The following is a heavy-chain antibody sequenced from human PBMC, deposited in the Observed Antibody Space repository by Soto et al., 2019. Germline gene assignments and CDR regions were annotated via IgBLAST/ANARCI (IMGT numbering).Heavy chain of an antibody. Sequence: ASVKVSCKASGYTFTSYGISWVRQAPGQGLEWMGWISAYNGNTDYAQKLQGRVTMTTDTSTSTAYMELRSLRSDDTAVYYCTRERVVTVPLDYWGQGTLVTVSS. CDR3: TRERVVTVPLDY. D-gene: IGHD3-3*01. CDR2: ISAYNGNT. V-gene: IGHV1-18*04. J-gene: IGHJ4*02. CDR1: GYTFTSYG.